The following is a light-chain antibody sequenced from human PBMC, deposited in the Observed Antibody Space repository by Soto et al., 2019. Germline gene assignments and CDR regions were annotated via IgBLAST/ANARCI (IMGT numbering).Light chain of an antibody. V-gene: IGLV1-44*01. Sequence: QSVLTQPPSASGTPGQTVTISCSGSSSNIGTSSVHWYKHLPGTASKPLIYTNDQRPSGVPDRFSGSKSGTSASLAISGLQSEDEADYFCSSYTSVNLYVFGTGTKVTVL. CDR3: SSYTSVNLYV. J-gene: IGLJ1*01. CDR2: TND. CDR1: SSNIGTSS.